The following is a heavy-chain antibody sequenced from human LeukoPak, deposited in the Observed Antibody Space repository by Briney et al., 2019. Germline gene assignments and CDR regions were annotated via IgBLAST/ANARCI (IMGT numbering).Heavy chain of an antibody. J-gene: IGHJ2*01. CDR1: GFTVSSNY. V-gene: IGHV3-66*01. CDR2: IYNGGST. CDR3: ARDRNQYYDSSGYYLGYWYFDL. Sequence: GGSLRLSCAASGFTVSSNYMSWVRQAPGKGLEWVSVIYNGGSTYYADSVKGRFTISRDNSKNTLYLQMNSLRAEDTAVYYCARDRNQYYDSSGYYLGYWYFDLWGRGTLVTVSS. D-gene: IGHD3-22*01.